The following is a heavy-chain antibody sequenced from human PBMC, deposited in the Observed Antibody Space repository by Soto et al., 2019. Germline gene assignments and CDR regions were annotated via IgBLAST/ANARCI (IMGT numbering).Heavy chain of an antibody. CDR3: ARGDRGGFDL. CDR2: IHSDGTTR. J-gene: IGHJ3*01. Sequence: EVQLVESGGGLVQPGESLRLSCAASGFTFDYYWMHWVRQAPGKGLVWVSRIHSDGTTRTYADSVKGRFTISRDKARNTVTLQMSSLRVEDTAVYYCARGDRGGFDLWGHGTVVTVSS. D-gene: IGHD3-10*01. V-gene: IGHV3-74*01. CDR1: GFTFDYYW.